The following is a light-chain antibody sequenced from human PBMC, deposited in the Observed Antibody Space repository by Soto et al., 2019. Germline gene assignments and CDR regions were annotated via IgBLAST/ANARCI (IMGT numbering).Light chain of an antibody. J-gene: IGLJ3*02. CDR3: QSYDSSLSALV. V-gene: IGLV1-40*01. Sequence: QSAVTQPPSVSGAPGQRVTISCTGSSSNIGSENVQWYQQFPGTAPRLLIYGNANRPGGVPDRFAGSKSGTSAYLAITGLQAEDEADYYCQSYDSSLSALVFCGGTQLTVL. CDR2: GNA. CDR1: SSNIGSEN.